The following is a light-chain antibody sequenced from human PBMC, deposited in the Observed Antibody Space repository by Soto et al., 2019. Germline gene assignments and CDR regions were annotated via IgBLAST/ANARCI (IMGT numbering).Light chain of an antibody. CDR1: QGISSS. CDR2: AAS. Sequence: DIRLTQSPSFLSASVGDRVTITCRASQGISSSLAWYQQKPGKAPKLLIYAASTLQSGVPSRCSGSGSGTEFTLTTSSLQPEDFATYDWQQLNSYPRTFGQGTKVEIK. V-gene: IGKV1-9*01. CDR3: QQLNSYPRT. J-gene: IGKJ1*01.